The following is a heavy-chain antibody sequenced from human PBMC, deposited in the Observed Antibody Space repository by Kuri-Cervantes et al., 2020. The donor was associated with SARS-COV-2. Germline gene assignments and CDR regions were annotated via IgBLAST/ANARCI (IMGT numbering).Heavy chain of an antibody. CDR2: ISYDGSNK. Sequence: GESLRLSCAASGFTFSSYGMHWVRQAPGKGLEWVAVISYDGSNKYYADSVKGRFTISRDNSKNTLYLQMNSLRAEDTAVYYCAKLPVGATVGDYWGQGTLVTVSS. V-gene: IGHV3-30*18. CDR3: AKLPVGATVGDY. CDR1: GFTFSSYG. D-gene: IGHD1-26*01. J-gene: IGHJ4*02.